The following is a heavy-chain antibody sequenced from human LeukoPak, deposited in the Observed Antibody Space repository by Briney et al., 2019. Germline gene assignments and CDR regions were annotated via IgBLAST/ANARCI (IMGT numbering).Heavy chain of an antibody. CDR2: INPSGGST. J-gene: IGHJ6*02. CDR3: ARDWPTPKPYYYYYYGMDV. V-gene: IGHV1-46*01. CDR1: GYTFTSYY. D-gene: IGHD2-15*01. Sequence: GASVKVSCKASGYTFTSYYMHWVRQAPGQGLEWMGIINPSGGSTSYAQKFQGRVTMTRDTSTSTVYVELSSLRSEDTAVYYCARDWPTPKPYYYYYYGMDVWGQGTTVTVSS.